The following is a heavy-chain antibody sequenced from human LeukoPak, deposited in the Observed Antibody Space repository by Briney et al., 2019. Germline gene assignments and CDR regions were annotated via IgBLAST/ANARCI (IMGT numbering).Heavy chain of an antibody. J-gene: IGHJ1*01. V-gene: IGHV1-69*13. CDR2: IIPIFGTA. D-gene: IGHD3-9*01. CDR1: GGTFSSYA. CDR3: ARASVLRYFDSRGEYFHH. Sequence: SVKVSCKASGGTFSSYAISWVRQAPGQGLEWMGGIIPIFGTANYAQKFQGRVTITADESTSTAYMELSSLRSEDTAVYYCARASVLRYFDSRGEYFHHWGQGTLVTVSS.